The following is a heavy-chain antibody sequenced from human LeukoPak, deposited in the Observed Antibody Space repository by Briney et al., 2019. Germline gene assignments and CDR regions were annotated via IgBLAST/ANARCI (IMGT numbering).Heavy chain of an antibody. CDR2: INSDGSDT. V-gene: IGHV3-74*01. CDR3: ARGPYGSGRHAHYNWFDP. J-gene: IGHJ5*02. Sequence: GGSLRLSCIASGFTFSSYWMHWVRQAPGKGLVWVSRINSDGSDTSYADSVNGRFTISRDNAKKTPYLQMNSLRAEDTAVYYCARGPYGSGRHAHYNWFDPWGQGTLVTVSS. D-gene: IGHD3-10*01. CDR1: GFTFSSYW.